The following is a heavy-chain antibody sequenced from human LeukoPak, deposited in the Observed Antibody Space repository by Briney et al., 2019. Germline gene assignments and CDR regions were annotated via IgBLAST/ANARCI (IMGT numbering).Heavy chain of an antibody. CDR3: ARDYDSSGYSPIAFDY. Sequence: SVKVSCKASGGTFSIYAISWVRQAPGQGLEWMGRIIPIFGTANYAQKFQGRVTITTDESTSTAYMELSSLRSEDTAVYYCARDYDSSGYSPIAFDYWGQGTLVTVSS. V-gene: IGHV1-69*05. J-gene: IGHJ4*02. CDR1: GGTFSIYA. D-gene: IGHD3-22*01. CDR2: IIPIFGTA.